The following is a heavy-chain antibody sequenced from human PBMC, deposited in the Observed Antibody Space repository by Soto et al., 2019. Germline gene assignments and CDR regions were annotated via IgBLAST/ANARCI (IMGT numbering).Heavy chain of an antibody. CDR3: TTERAYNWNPASKFYGMDV. Sequence: PGGSLRLSCAASGFTFSNAWMNWVRQAPGKGLEWVGRIKSKTDGGTTDYAAPVKGRFTISRDDSKNTLYLQMNSLKTEDTAVYYCTTERAYNWNPASKFYGMDVWGQGTTVTVSS. J-gene: IGHJ6*02. CDR1: GFTFSNAW. V-gene: IGHV3-15*07. CDR2: IKSKTDGGTT. D-gene: IGHD1-20*01.